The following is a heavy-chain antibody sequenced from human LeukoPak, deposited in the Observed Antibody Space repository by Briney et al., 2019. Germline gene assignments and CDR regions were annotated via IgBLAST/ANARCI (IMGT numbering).Heavy chain of an antibody. CDR2: INPSGGST. V-gene: IGHV1-46*01. CDR3: ARAYYYDSSGYYPFDY. CDR1: GYTFTSYY. D-gene: IGHD3-22*01. Sequence: GASVTVSCKASGYTFTSYYMHWVRQAPGQGLEWMGIINPSGGSTSYAQKFQGRVTMTRDMSTSTVYMELSSLRSEDTAVYYCARAYYYDSSGYYPFDYWGQGTLVTVSS. J-gene: IGHJ4*02.